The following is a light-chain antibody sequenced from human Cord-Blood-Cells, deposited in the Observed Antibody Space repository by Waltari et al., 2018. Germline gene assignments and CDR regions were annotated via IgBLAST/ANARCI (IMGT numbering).Light chain of an antibody. CDR2: EVS. CDR1: SSDVGSYNH. V-gene: IGLV2-18*02. Sequence: QSALTQPPSVSGSPGQSVTISCTGTSSDVGSYNHVSWYQQPPGTAPKLMIYEVSNRPSGVPERFSGSKSGNTASRTISGLQAEDEADYYCSSYTSSSTYVFGTGTKVTVL. CDR3: SSYTSSSTYV. J-gene: IGLJ1*01.